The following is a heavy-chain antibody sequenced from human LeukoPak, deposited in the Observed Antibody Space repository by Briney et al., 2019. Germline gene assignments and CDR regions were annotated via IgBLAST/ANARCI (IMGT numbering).Heavy chain of an antibody. CDR1: GFTVSSNY. CDR2: IYSGGST. V-gene: IGHV3-66*02. Sequence: PGGSLRLSCAASGFTVSSNYMSWVRQAPGKGLEWVSVIYSGGSTYYADSVKGRFTVSRDNSKNTLYLQMNSLRAKDTAVYYCATPGRYSYGRGDYYYYMDVWGKGTTVTVSS. D-gene: IGHD5-18*01. CDR3: ATPGRYSYGRGDYYYYMDV. J-gene: IGHJ6*03.